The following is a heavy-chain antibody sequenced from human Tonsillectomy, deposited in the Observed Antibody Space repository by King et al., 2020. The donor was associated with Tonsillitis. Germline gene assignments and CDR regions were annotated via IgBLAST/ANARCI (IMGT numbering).Heavy chain of an antibody. CDR3: AKNLVRGSGNYYNRYSYYDMDV. J-gene: IGHJ6*02. Sequence: VQLVESGGGVVQPGGSLRLSCAASGFTFSSYGIHWVRQAPGKGLEWVAFIRFDGGEKYYTDSVKGRFNISRDKSKNTLYLEMNSLRAEDTAMYYCAKNLVRGSGNYYNRYSYYDMDVWGQGTTVTVSS. CDR2: IRFDGGEK. CDR1: GFTFSSYG. V-gene: IGHV3-30*02. D-gene: IGHD3-10*01.